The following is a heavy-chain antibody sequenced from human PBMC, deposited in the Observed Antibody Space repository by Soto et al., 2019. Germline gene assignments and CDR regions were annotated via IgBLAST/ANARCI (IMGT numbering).Heavy chain of an antibody. Sequence: EVQLVESGGGLVQPGGSLRLSCAASGLTFSSYEMNWVRQAPGKGLEWVSYISSSGSTIYYADSVKGRFTISRDNAKNSLYLQMNSLRAEDTAVYYCAREKQLVRYYYYYGMDVWGQGTTVTVSS. CDR3: AREKQLVRYYYYYGMDV. V-gene: IGHV3-48*03. CDR2: ISSSGSTI. D-gene: IGHD6-6*01. J-gene: IGHJ6*02. CDR1: GLTFSSYE.